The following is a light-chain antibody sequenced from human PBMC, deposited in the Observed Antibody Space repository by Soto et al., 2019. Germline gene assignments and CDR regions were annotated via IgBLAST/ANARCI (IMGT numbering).Light chain of an antibody. V-gene: IGLV2-14*03. CDR3: NSYTGSNTFV. CDR2: EVT. J-gene: IGLJ1*01. Sequence: QSALTQPASVSGSPGQSITISCTGTSSDVGGYNYVSWYQQHPGKAPKLMIFEVTNRPSGISNRFSGSRSGNTASLTISDLQAEDEAEYYCNSYTGSNTFVFGTGTQLTVL. CDR1: SSDVGGYNY.